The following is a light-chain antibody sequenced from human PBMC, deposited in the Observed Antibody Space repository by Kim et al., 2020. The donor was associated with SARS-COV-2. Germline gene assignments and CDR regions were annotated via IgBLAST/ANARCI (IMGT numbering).Light chain of an antibody. CDR1: RRDFGNDNR. V-gene: IGLV2-23*02. CDR2: GVR. CDR3: CSYAGSNTFVI. J-gene: IGLJ2*01. Sequence: QCVTAASSVTRRDFGNDNRVSWSQQRPGKAPKLIIFGVRKRPSGLSNRFSGSKAGATASLTISGLQAEDECDYYCCSYAGSNTFVIFGGGTQLTVL.